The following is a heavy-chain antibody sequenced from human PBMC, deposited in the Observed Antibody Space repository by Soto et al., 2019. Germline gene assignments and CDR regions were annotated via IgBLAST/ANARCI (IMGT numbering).Heavy chain of an antibody. CDR2: IIPILGIA. D-gene: IGHD2-2*02. J-gene: IGHJ4*02. CDR3: AMEYCSSTSCYRYY. V-gene: IGHV1-69*02. Sequence: QVQLVQSGAEVKKPGSSVKVSCKASGGTFSSYTISWVRQAPGQGLAWMGRIIPILGIANYAQKFQGRVTITADKSTSTAYMELSSLTSEDSAVYYCAMEYCSSTSCYRYYWGQGTLVTVSS. CDR1: GGTFSSYT.